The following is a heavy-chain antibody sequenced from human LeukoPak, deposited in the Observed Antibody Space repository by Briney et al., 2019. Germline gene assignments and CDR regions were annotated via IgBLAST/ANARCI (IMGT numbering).Heavy chain of an antibody. D-gene: IGHD3-22*01. CDR3: ARRGYYYDSSPFDP. J-gene: IGHJ5*02. CDR1: GGSIRNSSYF. CDR2: IYYTGST. Sequence: SETLSLTCTVSGGSIRNSSYFWGWIRQPPGKGLGWIGTIYYTGSTYYNPSLKSRVTMSVDTSKNQFSLRLRSVTAADTAVYYCARRGYYYDSSPFDPWGQGALLTVSS. V-gene: IGHV4-39*01.